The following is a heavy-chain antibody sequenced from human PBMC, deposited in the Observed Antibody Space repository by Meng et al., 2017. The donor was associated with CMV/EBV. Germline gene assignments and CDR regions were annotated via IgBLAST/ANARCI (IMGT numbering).Heavy chain of an antibody. CDR3: ARGTKYHLRRWFDY. CDR1: GFTLRSYW. V-gene: IGHV3-7*01. Sequence: LTRAASGFTLRSYWMSWVRQAPGKGLEWVANIKQDGSEKYYVDSVKGRFTISRDNAKNSLYLQMNSLRAEDTAVYYCARGTKYHLRRWFDYWGQGTLVTVSS. CDR2: IKQDGSEK. J-gene: IGHJ4*02. D-gene: IGHD2-2*01.